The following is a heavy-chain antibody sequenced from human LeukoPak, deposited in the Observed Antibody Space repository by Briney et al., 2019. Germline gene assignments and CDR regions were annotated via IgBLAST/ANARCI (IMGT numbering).Heavy chain of an antibody. V-gene: IGHV3-21*01. CDR1: GFTFSSYS. CDR2: ISSSSSYI. J-gene: IGHJ5*02. CDR3: AREVGDDILTGYYPGWFDP. D-gene: IGHD3-9*01. Sequence: GGTLRLSCAASGFTFSSYSMNWVRQAPGKGLEWVSSISSSSSYIYYADSVKGRFTISRDNAKNSLYLQMNRLRAEDTAVYYCAREVGDDILTGYYPGWFDPWGQGTLVTVSS.